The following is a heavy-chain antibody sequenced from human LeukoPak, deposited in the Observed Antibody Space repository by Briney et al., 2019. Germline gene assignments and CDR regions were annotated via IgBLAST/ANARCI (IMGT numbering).Heavy chain of an antibody. CDR1: GYTFTSYD. V-gene: IGHV1-8*01. J-gene: IGHJ4*02. Sequence: ASVKVSCKASGYTFTSYDINWVRQAIGQGPEWMGWMNPNSGNTGYAQKFQGRVTMTRNTSISTAYMELSSLRSEDTAVYYCARXXYSSSSGVYWGQGTLVTVSX. D-gene: IGHD6-6*01. CDR2: MNPNSGNT. CDR3: ARXXYSSSSGVY.